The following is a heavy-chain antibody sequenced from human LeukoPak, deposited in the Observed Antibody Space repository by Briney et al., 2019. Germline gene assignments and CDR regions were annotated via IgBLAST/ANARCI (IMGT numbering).Heavy chain of an antibody. D-gene: IGHD3-22*01. CDR1: EGTFSSYA. V-gene: IGHV1-69*13. CDR3: ARNQNYYDSSGYYFNWFDP. Sequence: SVKVSCKASEGTFSSYAISWVRQAPGQGLEWMGGIIPIFGTANYAQKFQGRVTITADESTSTAYMELSSLRSEDTAVYYCARNQNYYDSSGYYFNWFDPWGQGTLVTVSS. CDR2: IIPIFGTA. J-gene: IGHJ5*02.